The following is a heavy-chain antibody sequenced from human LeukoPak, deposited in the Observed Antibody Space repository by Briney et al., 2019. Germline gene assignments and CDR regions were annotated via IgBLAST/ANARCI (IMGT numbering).Heavy chain of an antibody. CDR2: ISYDGSNK. CDR1: GFTFSSYG. Sequence: GRSLRLSCAASGFTFSSYGMHWVRQAPGKGLEWVAVISYDGSNKYYADSVKGRLTISRDNSKNTLYLQMNSLRAEDTAVYYCAKALAAAVDYWGQGTLVTVSS. D-gene: IGHD6-13*01. J-gene: IGHJ4*02. CDR3: AKALAAAVDY. V-gene: IGHV3-30*18.